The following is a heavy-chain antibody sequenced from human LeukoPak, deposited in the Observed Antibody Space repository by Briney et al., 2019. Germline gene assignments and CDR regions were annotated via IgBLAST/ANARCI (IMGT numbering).Heavy chain of an antibody. J-gene: IGHJ3*02. CDR2: IYHSGST. D-gene: IGHD2-21*02. V-gene: IGHV4-59*12. CDR1: GGSISTYY. Sequence: SETLSLTCTVSGGSISTYYWSWIRQPPGKGLEWIGEIYHSGSTNYNPSLKSRVTISVDKSKNQFSLKLSSVTAADTAVYYCARGPHNAYCGGDCYSRDDAFDIWGQGTMVTVSS. CDR3: ARGPHNAYCGGDCYSRDDAFDI.